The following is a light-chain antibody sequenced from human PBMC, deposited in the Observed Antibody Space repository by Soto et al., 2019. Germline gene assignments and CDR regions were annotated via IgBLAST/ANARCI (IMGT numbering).Light chain of an antibody. CDR3: SSYKTSSTVVV. V-gene: IGLV2-14*01. CDR2: GVS. Sequence: QSALTQPASVSGSPGQSITISCTRTSSDVGGYNYVSWYQQYPGKAPKLMIFGVSDRPSGVSNRFSGSKSGNTASLTISGLQAEDEADYYCSSYKTSSTVVVFGGGTQLTVL. J-gene: IGLJ2*01. CDR1: SSDVGGYNY.